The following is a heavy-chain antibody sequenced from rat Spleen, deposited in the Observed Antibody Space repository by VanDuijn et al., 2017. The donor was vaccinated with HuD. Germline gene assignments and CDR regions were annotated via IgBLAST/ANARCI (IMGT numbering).Heavy chain of an antibody. CDR1: GFTFSDYA. CDR3: ASYSSYVGYFDY. J-gene: IGHJ2*01. CDR2: IIYDGSST. Sequence: EVQLVESGGGLVQPGNSLKLSCAASGFTFSDYAMAWVRQSPKKGLEWVATIIYDGSSTYYRDSVKGRFTISRDNAKSTLYLQMDSLRSEDTATYYCASYSSYVGYFDYWGQGVMVTVSS. V-gene: IGHV5-17*01. D-gene: IGHD1-8*01.